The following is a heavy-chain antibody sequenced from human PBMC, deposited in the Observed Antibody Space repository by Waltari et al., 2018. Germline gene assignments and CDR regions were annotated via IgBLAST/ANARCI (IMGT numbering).Heavy chain of an antibody. CDR3: ATGDSVLDWYFDL. Sequence: QVQLVQSGAEVKKPGSSVKVSCKASGGTFSSYANSWVRPAPGQGREWMGRIVPICGTANYAQKFQGRVTITADKSTSTSYMELSSLRSEDTAVYYCATGDSVLDWYFDLWGRGTLVTVSS. CDR1: GGTFSSYA. V-gene: IGHV1-69*08. CDR2: IVPICGTA. D-gene: IGHD4-17*01. J-gene: IGHJ2*01.